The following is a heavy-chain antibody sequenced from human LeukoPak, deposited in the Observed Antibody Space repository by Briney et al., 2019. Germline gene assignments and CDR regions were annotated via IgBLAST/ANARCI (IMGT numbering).Heavy chain of an antibody. Sequence: ASVKVSCKASGYTFTGYYMHWVRQAPGQGLEWMGRINPNSGGTNYAQKLQGRVTMTTDTSTSTAYMELRSLRSDDTAVYYCARDIVVVPAAIYYYYGMDVWGQGTTVTVSS. CDR2: INPNSGGT. CDR1: GYTFTGYY. V-gene: IGHV1-2*06. J-gene: IGHJ6*02. CDR3: ARDIVVVPAAIYYYYGMDV. D-gene: IGHD2-2*01.